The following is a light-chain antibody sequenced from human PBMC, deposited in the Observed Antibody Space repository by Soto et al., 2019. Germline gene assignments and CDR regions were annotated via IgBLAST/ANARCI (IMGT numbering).Light chain of an antibody. CDR2: EAS. CDR1: QNINNW. Sequence: DIHITHSPSTLSASLGGRVTITFRAIQNINNWLAWYQQKPGKAPNLLIYEASNLETGVPSRFSGSGSGTGFTFTISSLQPEDFATYYCQQYESLPLTFGQGTRLEIK. CDR3: QQYESLPLT. J-gene: IGKJ5*01. V-gene: IGKV1-33*01.